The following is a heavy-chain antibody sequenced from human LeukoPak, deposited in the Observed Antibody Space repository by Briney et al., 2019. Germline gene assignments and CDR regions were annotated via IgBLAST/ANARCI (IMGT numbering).Heavy chain of an antibody. CDR3: ASSNYYDSSGYNDY. J-gene: IGHJ4*02. Sequence: ASVKVSCKASGYTFTSYGISWVRQAPGQGLEWMGWISAYNGNANYAQKLQGRVTMTTDTSTSTAYMELRSLRSDDTAVYYRASSNYYDSSGYNDYWGQGTLVTVSS. CDR1: GYTFTSYG. V-gene: IGHV1-18*01. CDR2: ISAYNGNA. D-gene: IGHD3-22*01.